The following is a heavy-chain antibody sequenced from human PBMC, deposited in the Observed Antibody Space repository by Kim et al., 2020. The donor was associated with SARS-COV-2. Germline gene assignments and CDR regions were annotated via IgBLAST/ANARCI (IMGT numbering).Heavy chain of an antibody. D-gene: IGHD3-10*01. CDR2: INNDGSST. V-gene: IGHV3-74*01. CDR1: GFTFSNYW. CDR3: ARDITGYSDSSFDH. Sequence: GGSLRLSCAASGFTFSNYWMHWVRQPPGKGLVWVARINNDGSSTSYGDSLKGRFTISRDNAKNTLYLQMNSLRPEDTAVFYCARDITGYSDSSFDHWGQG. J-gene: IGHJ4*02.